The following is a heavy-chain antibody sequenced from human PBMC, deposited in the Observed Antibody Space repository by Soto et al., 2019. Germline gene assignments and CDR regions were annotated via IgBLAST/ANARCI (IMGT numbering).Heavy chain of an antibody. V-gene: IGHV4-30-2*01. CDR1: GVSITTNGYS. CDR3: ATYSAFAKYYFDY. D-gene: IGHD2-21*01. Sequence: SETLSLTCTVSGVSITTNGYSWSWIRQPPGKGLEWIGYIYPSGTNFYNPSLNSRVTISADTSNNQFSLKLTSVTAADTAVYFCATYSAFAKYYFDYWGQGTLVTVSS. J-gene: IGHJ4*02. CDR2: IYPSGTN.